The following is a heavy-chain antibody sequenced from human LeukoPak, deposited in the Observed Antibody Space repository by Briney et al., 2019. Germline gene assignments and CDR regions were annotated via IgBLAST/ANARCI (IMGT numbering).Heavy chain of an antibody. Sequence: GGSLRLSCAASGFTFSSYGLHWVRQAPCKGLEWVAVISYDGSIKYYADSVKGRFTISRDSSKNTLYLQMNSLRAEDTAVYYCAKYGMTTVTYIDYWGQGTLVTVSS. CDR2: ISYDGSIK. J-gene: IGHJ4*02. D-gene: IGHD4-17*01. CDR1: GFTFSSYG. CDR3: AKYGMTTVTYIDY. V-gene: IGHV3-30*18.